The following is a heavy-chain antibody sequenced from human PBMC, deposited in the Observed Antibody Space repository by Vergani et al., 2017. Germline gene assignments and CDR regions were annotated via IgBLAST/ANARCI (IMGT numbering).Heavy chain of an antibody. CDR1: GFTFDYYA. Sequence: EVQLVESGGVVVQPGGFLRLSCAASGFTFDYYAMHWVRQAPGKGLEWVSLISLDGGSTYYADSVKGRFTISRDNSKNSLYLQMNSLRAEDTALYYCAKDSRAVVVPAASGHFDYWGQGTLVTVSS. V-gene: IGHV3-43D*04. CDR3: AKDSRAVVVPAASGHFDY. CDR2: ISLDGGST. D-gene: IGHD2-2*01. J-gene: IGHJ4*02.